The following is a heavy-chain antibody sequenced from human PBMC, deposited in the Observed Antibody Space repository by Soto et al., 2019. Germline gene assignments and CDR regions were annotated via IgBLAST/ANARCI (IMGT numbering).Heavy chain of an antibody. CDR1: GGSISSYY. CDR2: IYYSGST. V-gene: IGHV4-59*01. J-gene: IGHJ3*02. Sequence: SETLSLTCTVSGGSISSYYWSWIRQPPGKGLEWIGYIYYSGSTNYNPSLKSRVTISVDTSKNQFSLKLSSVTAADTAVYYCERGPHGSGAFDIWGQGTMVTVSS. CDR3: ERGPHGSGAFDI.